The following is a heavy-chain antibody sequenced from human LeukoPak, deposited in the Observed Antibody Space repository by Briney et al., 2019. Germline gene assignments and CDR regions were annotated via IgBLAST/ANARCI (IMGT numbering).Heavy chain of an antibody. CDR2: IYYSGST. CDR3: ARVQAYGGKGYFDY. V-gene: IGHV4-59*01. D-gene: IGHD4-23*01. CDR1: GGSISSYY. Sequence: SETLSLTCTVSGGSISSYYWSWLRQPPGKGLEWLGYIYYSGSTNYNPSLKSRVTISVDTSKNQFSLKLSSVTAADTAVYYCARVQAYGGKGYFDYWGQGTLVTVSS. J-gene: IGHJ4*02.